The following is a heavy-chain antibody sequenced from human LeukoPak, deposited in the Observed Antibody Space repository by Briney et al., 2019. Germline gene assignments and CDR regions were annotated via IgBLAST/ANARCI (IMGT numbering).Heavy chain of an antibody. J-gene: IGHJ4*02. CDR3: ARGRRLTTVVTRDYYFDY. CDR2: MNPNSGNT. Sequence: GASVKVSCKASGYTFTSYDINWVRQATGQGLEWMGWMNPNSGNTGYAQKFQGRVTMTRNTSISTAYMELSSLRSEDTAVYYCARGRRLTTVVTRDYYFDYWGQGTLVTVSS. CDR1: GYTFTSYD. D-gene: IGHD4-23*01. V-gene: IGHV1-8*01.